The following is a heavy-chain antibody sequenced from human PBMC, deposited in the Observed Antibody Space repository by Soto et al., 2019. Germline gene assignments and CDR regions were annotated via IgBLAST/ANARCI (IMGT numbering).Heavy chain of an antibody. J-gene: IGHJ4*02. CDR2: ISYDGSNK. V-gene: IGHV3-30-3*01. D-gene: IGHD3-22*01. Sequence: QVQLVESGGGVVQPGRSLRLSCAASGFTFSSYAMHWVRQAPGKGLEWVAIISYDGSNKYYADSVKGRFTISRDNSKNTLYLQMNSLRAEDTAVYYCARDGGYYYDTSGYYCFDYWGQGTLVTVS. CDR1: GFTFSSYA. CDR3: ARDGGYYYDTSGYYCFDY.